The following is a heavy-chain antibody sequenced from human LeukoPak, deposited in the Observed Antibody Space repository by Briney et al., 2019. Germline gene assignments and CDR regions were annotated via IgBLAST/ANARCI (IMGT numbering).Heavy chain of an antibody. CDR1: GFTFSSYW. Sequence: PGGSLRLSCAASGFTFSSYWRHWVRQAPGKGQVWVSLINSDGSSTSYADSVKGRFTISRDNAKNTLYLQMNSLRAEDTAVYYCARDHRGSGSRYYYYYMDVWGKGTTVTISS. V-gene: IGHV3-74*01. J-gene: IGHJ6*03. CDR2: INSDGSST. D-gene: IGHD3-10*01. CDR3: ARDHRGSGSRYYYYYMDV.